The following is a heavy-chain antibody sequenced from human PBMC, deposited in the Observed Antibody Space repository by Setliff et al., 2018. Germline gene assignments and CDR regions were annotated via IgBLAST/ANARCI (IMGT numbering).Heavy chain of an antibody. CDR2: ISTSSGTR. CDR1: DGSISTYY. D-gene: IGHD3-22*01. J-gene: IGHJ6*03. V-gene: IGHV3-48*01. CDR3: ARLALTGYDSSGYYYALEYYYYMDV. Sequence: ETLSLTCTVSDGSISTYYWSWIRQPPGKRLEWISYISTSSGTRYYADSVKGRFTISRDNANQSLYLQMNSLRAEDTAVYYCARLALTGYDSSGYYYALEYYYYMDVWGKGTTVTVSS.